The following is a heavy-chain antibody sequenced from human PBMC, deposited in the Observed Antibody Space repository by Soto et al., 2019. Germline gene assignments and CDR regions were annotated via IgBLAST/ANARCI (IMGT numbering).Heavy chain of an antibody. J-gene: IGHJ6*02. Sequence: QVQLQESGPGLVKSPQTLSLTCTVSGGSISSDGNYWSWIRQHPGKGLEWIGYIYYSGSTNYNPSLKSRVTISVDTSKNQFSLKLNSVTAADTAVYYCARARMVRGIIYYYGMDVWGQGTTVTVSS. CDR2: IYYSGST. V-gene: IGHV4-31*03. CDR1: GGSISSDGNY. D-gene: IGHD3-10*01. CDR3: ARARMVRGIIYYYGMDV.